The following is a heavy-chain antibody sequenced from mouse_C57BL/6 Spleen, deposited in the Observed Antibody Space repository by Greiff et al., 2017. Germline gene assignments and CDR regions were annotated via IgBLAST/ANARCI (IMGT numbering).Heavy chain of an antibody. V-gene: IGHV1-80*01. D-gene: IGHD1-1*01. CDR3: VYGSSYEGFAY. CDR1: GYAFSSYW. J-gene: IGHJ3*01. CDR2: IYPGDGDT. Sequence: VQVVESGAELVKPGASVKISCKASGYAFSSYWMNWVKQRPGKGLEWIGQIYPGDGDTNYNGKFKGKATLTADKSSSTAYMQLSSLTSEDSAVYFCVYGSSYEGFAYWGQGTLVTVSA.